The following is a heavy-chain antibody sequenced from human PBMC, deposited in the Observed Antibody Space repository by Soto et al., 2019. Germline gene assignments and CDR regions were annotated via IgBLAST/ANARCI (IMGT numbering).Heavy chain of an antibody. V-gene: IGHV3-11*06. J-gene: IGHJ6*02. D-gene: IGHD1-26*01. Sequence: GGSLRLSCAASGFTFSDYYMSWIRQAPGKGLEWVSYISSSSSYTNYADSVKGRFTISRDNAKNSLYLQMNSLRAEDTAVYYCARDGAGATVPYYYYGMDVWGQGTTVTVSS. CDR2: ISSSSSYT. CDR3: ARDGAGATVPYYYYGMDV. CDR1: GFTFSDYY.